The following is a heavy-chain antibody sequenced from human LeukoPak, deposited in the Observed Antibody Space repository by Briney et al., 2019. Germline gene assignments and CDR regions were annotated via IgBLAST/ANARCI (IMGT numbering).Heavy chain of an antibody. CDR3: ARGGYSDY. CDR1: GGSISSSSYS. D-gene: IGHD2-15*01. V-gene: IGHV4-39*07. Sequence: SETLSLTCTVSGGSISSSSYSWGWIRQPPGKGLEWIGSVYYSGSTNYNPSLKSRVTISVDTSKNQFSLKLSSVTAADTAVYYCARGGYSDYWGQGTLVTVSS. CDR2: VYYSGST. J-gene: IGHJ4*02.